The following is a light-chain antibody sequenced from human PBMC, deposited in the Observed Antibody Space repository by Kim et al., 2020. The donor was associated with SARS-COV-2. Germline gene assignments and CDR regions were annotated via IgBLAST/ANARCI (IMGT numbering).Light chain of an antibody. J-gene: IGLJ3*02. V-gene: IGLV2-14*04. Sequence: GQSITISCTGTSSDVGGYNYVSWYQQHPGKAPKLMIYDVSKRPSGVSNRFSGSKSGNTDSLTISGLQAEDEADYYCSSYTSSRLQVFGGGTKLTVL. CDR1: SSDVGGYNY. CDR3: SSYTSSRLQV. CDR2: DVS.